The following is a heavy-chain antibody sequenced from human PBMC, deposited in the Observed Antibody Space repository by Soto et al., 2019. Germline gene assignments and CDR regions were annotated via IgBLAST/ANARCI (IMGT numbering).Heavy chain of an antibody. D-gene: IGHD2-2*01. CDR2: TSCTGNT. CDR1: YR. V-gene: IGHV4-59*12. J-gene: IGHJ5*02. CDR3: ARDMHAGVIHCFDP. Sequence: YRFSRIPTCPGQGRKWIAYTSCTGNTTYNPSLQNRVTISFDTSKNQLSLKLTSMTAADTAVYYCARDMHAGVIHCFDPWGQGTLVTVSS.